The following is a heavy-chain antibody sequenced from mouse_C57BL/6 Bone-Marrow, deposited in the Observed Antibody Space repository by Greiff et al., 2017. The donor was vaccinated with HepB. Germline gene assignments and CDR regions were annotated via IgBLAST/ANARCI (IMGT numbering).Heavy chain of an antibody. CDR3: ARDYYGSSPDY. V-gene: IGHV5-4*01. Sequence: EVQWVESGGGLVKPGGSLKLSCAASGFTFSSYAMSWVRQTPEKRLEWVTTISDGGSYTYYPDNVKGRFTISRDNAKNNLYLQMSHLKSEDTAMYYCARDYYGSSPDYWGQGTTLTVSS. J-gene: IGHJ2*01. CDR2: ISDGGSYT. CDR1: GFTFSSYA. D-gene: IGHD1-1*01.